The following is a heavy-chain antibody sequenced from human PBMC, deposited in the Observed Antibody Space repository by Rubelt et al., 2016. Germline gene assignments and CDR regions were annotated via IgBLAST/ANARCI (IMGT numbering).Heavy chain of an antibody. Sequence: QLHLQESGPGLVKPSETLSLTCTVSGGSVSATSYYWGWIRQPPGKGLEWIGSISYTGRTYYNPSLTSRVTISVDTSENKFSLKLTSCTAADTALYYCARKPSVVLLATRVDDWGQGALVTVSS. CDR1: GGSVSATSYY. CDR3: ARKPSVVLLATRVDD. J-gene: IGHJ4*02. V-gene: IGHV4-39*01. D-gene: IGHD2-15*01. CDR2: ISYTGRT.